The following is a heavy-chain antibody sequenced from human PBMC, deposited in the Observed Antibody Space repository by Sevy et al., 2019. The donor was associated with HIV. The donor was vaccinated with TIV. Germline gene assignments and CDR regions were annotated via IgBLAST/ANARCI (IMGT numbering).Heavy chain of an antibody. V-gene: IGHV3-7*01. CDR2: IKQDGTDK. Sequence: GGSLRLSCAASGFTFATYWMTWVRQAPGKGLEWVTYIKQDGTDKYYVDSVRGRLAISRDNANNSLYLHMSGLRAEDTAVYYCSRALADWGSFHYSSWGRGTLVTVSS. D-gene: IGHD3-16*02. J-gene: IGHJ4*02. CDR3: SRALADWGSFHYSS. CDR1: GFTFATYW.